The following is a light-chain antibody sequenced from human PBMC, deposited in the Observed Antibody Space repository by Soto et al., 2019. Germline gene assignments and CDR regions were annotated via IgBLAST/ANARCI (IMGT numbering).Light chain of an antibody. CDR1: SRDVGSYNL. V-gene: IGLV2-23*02. CDR3: CSYAGSSTPLI. Sequence: QSVLTQAASVSGSPGQSITISCTGTSRDVGSYNLVSWYQQHPGKAPKVMIYEVSKRPSGVSNRFSGSKSGNTASLTISGLQAEDEADYYCCSYAGSSTPLIFGTGTKVTVL. J-gene: IGLJ1*01. CDR2: EVS.